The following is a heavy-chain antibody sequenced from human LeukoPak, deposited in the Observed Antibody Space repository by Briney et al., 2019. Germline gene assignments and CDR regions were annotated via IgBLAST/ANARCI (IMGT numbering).Heavy chain of an antibody. Sequence: GGSLRLSCAASGFTFSNYAMSWVRQAPGKGLEWVSGISGSDGTTYYADSVKGRFTISRDNSKNTLYLQMNSLRAEDTAVYYCARTQTEYSYGHPYCFDYWGQGTLVTVSS. V-gene: IGHV3-23*01. CDR2: ISGSDGTT. D-gene: IGHD5-18*01. J-gene: IGHJ4*02. CDR3: ARTQTEYSYGHPYCFDY. CDR1: GFTFSNYA.